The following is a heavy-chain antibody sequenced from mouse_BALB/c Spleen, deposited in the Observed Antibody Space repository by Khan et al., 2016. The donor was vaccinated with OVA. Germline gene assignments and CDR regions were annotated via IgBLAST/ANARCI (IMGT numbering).Heavy chain of an antibody. CDR3: SREEALYHFDH. CDR1: GYIFTSYW. D-gene: IGHD3-2*02. J-gene: IGHJ2*01. V-gene: IGHV1-76*01. Sequence: QVQLKESGAELVRPGASVKLSCKTSGYIFTSYWIHWVKQRSGQGLEWIARIYPGTDNSYYNEKFKDKATLTADKSSSTAYMQLSSLKSEDSDVYFWSREEALYHFDHWGQGTTLTVSS. CDR2: IYPGTDNS.